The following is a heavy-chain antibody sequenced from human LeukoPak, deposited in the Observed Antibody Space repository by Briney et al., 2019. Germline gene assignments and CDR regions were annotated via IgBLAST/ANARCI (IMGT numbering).Heavy chain of an antibody. Sequence: SETLSLTCAVYGGSFSGYYWSWIRQPPGKGLEWIGEINHSGSTNYNPSLKSRVTISVDTSKSQFSLKLSSVTAADTAVYYCARTLYGSGRSFFYWGQGTLVTVSS. CDR1: GGSFSGYY. CDR3: ARTLYGSGRSFFY. D-gene: IGHD3-10*01. CDR2: INHSGST. V-gene: IGHV4-34*01. J-gene: IGHJ4*02.